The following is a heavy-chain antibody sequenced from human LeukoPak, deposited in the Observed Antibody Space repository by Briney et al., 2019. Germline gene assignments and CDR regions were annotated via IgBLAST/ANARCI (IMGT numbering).Heavy chain of an antibody. Sequence: SETLSLTCTVSGGSFSIYYWTWIRQPPGKGLEWIGYIYYSGSTNYNPSLKSRVTISVDTSKNQFSLKLTSVTAADTAVYYCARGSSWYGTFDPWVQGTLVTVS. CDR1: GGSFSIYY. J-gene: IGHJ5*02. CDR3: ARGSSWYGTFDP. V-gene: IGHV4-59*01. CDR2: IYYSGST. D-gene: IGHD6-13*01.